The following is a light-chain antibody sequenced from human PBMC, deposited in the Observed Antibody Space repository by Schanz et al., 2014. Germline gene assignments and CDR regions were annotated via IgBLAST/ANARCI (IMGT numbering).Light chain of an antibody. J-gene: IGLJ2*01. V-gene: IGLV2-14*01. Sequence: QSALTQPPSASGSPGQSVTISCTGTSSDVGGYNYVSWYQQHPGKAPKLMIYDVSNRPSGVSNRFSAFKSGNTASLRISGLQAEDEADYYCSSYTSSSTPVVFGGGTKLTVL. CDR2: DVS. CDR1: SSDVGGYNY. CDR3: SSYTSSSTPVV.